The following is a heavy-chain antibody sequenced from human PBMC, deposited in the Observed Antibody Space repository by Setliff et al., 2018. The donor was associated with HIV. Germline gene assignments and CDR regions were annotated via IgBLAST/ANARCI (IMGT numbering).Heavy chain of an antibody. CDR2: ISADNGNT. CDR3: AKCRLQFLERCNDAFDI. CDR1: GGTFSNYA. J-gene: IGHJ3*02. Sequence: ASVKVSCKASGGTFSNYAISWVRQAPGQGLEWMGWISADNGNTNYAQKLQGRVTMTTDTSTGTSSMELTSLRSEDTAMYYCAKCRLQFLERCNDAFDIWGPGTMVTVSS. D-gene: IGHD3-3*01. V-gene: IGHV1-18*04.